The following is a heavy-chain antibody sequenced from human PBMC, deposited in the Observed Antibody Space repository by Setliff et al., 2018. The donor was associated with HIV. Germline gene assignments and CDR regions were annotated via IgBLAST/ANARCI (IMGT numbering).Heavy chain of an antibody. CDR1: CGSISSSSYY. CDR2: IYYSGST. Sequence: SETLSLTCTVSCGSISSSSYYWGWVRQPPGKGLEWIGSIYYSGSTYYNPSLKSRVTISVDTSKNQFSLKLSSVTAADTAVYYCARDDSGYYYDYWGQGKLVTVSS. CDR3: ARDDSGYYYDY. V-gene: IGHV4-39*07. D-gene: IGHD3-22*01. J-gene: IGHJ4*02.